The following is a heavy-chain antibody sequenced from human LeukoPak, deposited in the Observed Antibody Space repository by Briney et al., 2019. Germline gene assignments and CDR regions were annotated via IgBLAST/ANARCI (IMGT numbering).Heavy chain of an antibody. CDR2: MNLDGSEK. CDR1: GSTFTSHW. J-gene: IGHJ4*02. V-gene: IGHV3-7*01. Sequence: GGSLRLSCTASGSTFTSHWMSWVRQAPGKGLEWVARMNLDGSEKYYVDSVKGRFTISRDNAKTSLYLEMNSLRAEDTAVYYCARDATYCTNGVCYTRFDYWGQGTLVTVSS. D-gene: IGHD2-8*01. CDR3: ARDATYCTNGVCYTRFDY.